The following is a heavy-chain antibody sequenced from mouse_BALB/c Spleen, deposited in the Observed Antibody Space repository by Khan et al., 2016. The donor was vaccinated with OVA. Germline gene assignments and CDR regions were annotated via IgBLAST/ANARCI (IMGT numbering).Heavy chain of an antibody. CDR1: GYTFTDFT. Sequence: QVQLQQSGAELVRPGVSVKISCKGSGYTFTDFTIHWVKQSHALSLEWIGVISTYYGDVTYNQKFKGKATMTVDKSSSTTYMELARLTSEDSAIYNCTSRAGGSRFAYWGQGTLVTVSA. V-gene: IGHV1S137*01. CDR3: TSRAGGSRFAY. J-gene: IGHJ3*01. CDR2: ISTYYGDV. D-gene: IGHD3-3*01.